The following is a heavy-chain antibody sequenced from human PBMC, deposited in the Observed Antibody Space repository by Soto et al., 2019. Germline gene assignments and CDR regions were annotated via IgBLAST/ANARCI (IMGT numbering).Heavy chain of an antibody. CDR1: GYTFTGYY. J-gene: IGHJ5*02. V-gene: IGHV1-2*02. Sequence: GASVKVSCKASGYTFTGYYMHWVRQAPGQGLEWMGWINPNSGNTNYAQKLQGRVTMTRNTSISTAYMELSSLRSEDTAVYYCARTLRRFLERNWSDPWGQGTLVTVSS. D-gene: IGHD3-3*01. CDR3: ARTLRRFLERNWSDP. CDR2: INPNSGNT.